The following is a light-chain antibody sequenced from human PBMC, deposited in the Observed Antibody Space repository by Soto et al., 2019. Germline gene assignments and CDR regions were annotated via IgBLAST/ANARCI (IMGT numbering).Light chain of an antibody. CDR3: VLNMGRGFWV. J-gene: IGLJ3*02. Sequence: QAVVTQEPSFSVSPGRTVTLTCGLSSGSVSTTYYPTWYQQTPGQAPRTLIYSTDTRSSGVPDRFSGSILGNKAALTITGAQADDESDYYCVLNMGRGFWVFGGGTNLTVL. CDR2: STD. CDR1: SGSVSTTYY. V-gene: IGLV8-61*01.